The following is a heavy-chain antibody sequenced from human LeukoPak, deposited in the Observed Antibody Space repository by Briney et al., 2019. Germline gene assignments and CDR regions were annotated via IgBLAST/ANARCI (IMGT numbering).Heavy chain of an antibody. CDR2: IYYSGST. V-gene: IGHV4-59*01. D-gene: IGHD1-7*01. Sequence: SETLSLTCTVSGGSICSYYWSWIRQPPGKGLEWIGYIYYSGSTKYNPSLKSRVTISVDASKTQFSLKLNSVTAADTAVYYCARGSRELYYFDYWGQGTLVTVSS. CDR3: ARGSRELYYFDY. CDR1: GGSICSYY. J-gene: IGHJ4*02.